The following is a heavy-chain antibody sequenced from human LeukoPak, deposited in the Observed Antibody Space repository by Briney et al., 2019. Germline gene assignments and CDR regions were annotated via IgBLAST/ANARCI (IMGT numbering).Heavy chain of an antibody. Sequence: ASVKVSCKASGYSFTSYGICWGRHGPGQGREWMGWFSAYNGQTNYAQTLQGRVSMTTDTTTSTDYMELRSLRSDATAVYYCARPTVAEYSSPAFDYYYYMDVWGKGTTVTVSS. D-gene: IGHD6-6*01. J-gene: IGHJ6*03. V-gene: IGHV1-18*01. CDR3: ARPTVAEYSSPAFDYYYYMDV. CDR1: GYSFTSYG. CDR2: FSAYNGQT.